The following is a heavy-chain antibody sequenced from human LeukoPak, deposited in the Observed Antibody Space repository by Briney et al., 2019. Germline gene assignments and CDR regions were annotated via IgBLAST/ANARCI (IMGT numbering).Heavy chain of an antibody. CDR1: GYTFTSYG. J-gene: IGHJ6*03. CDR3: ARHPVQPRIGAQYYYYMDV. D-gene: IGHD1-1*01. CDR2: ISAYNGNT. V-gene: IGHV1-18*01. Sequence: ASVKVSRKASGYTFTSYGISWVRQAPGQGLEWMGWISAYNGNTNYAQKLQGRVTMTTDTSTSTAYMELRSLRSDDTAVYYRARHPVQPRIGAQYYYYMDVWGKGTTVTVSS.